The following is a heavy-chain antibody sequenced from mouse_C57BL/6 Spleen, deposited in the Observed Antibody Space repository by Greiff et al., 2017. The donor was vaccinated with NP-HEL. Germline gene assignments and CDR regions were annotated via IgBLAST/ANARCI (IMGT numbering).Heavy chain of an antibody. V-gene: IGHV1-61*01. J-gene: IGHJ4*01. CDR2: IYPSDSET. CDR1: GYTFTSYW. CDR3: ASTGTGTGYAMDY. D-gene: IGHD4-1*02. Sequence: QVQLQQPGAELVRPGSSVKLSCKASGYTFTSYWMDWVKQRPGQGLEWIGNIYPSDSETHYNQKFKDKATLTVDKSSSTAYMHLSSLTSEDSAVYYCASTGTGTGYAMDYWGQGTSVSVSS.